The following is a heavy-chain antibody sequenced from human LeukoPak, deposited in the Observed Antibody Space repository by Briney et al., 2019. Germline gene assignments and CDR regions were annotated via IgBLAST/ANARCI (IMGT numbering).Heavy chain of an antibody. D-gene: IGHD3-3*01. CDR3: AKSGFLEWLSHFDY. Sequence: GGSLRLSCAASGFTFSSYAMSWVRQAPGKGLEWVSVISGSGGSTYYADSVKGRFTISRDNSKNTLYLQMNSLRAEDTAVYYCAKSGFLEWLSHFDYWGQGTLVTVSS. CDR1: GFTFSSYA. J-gene: IGHJ4*02. V-gene: IGHV3-23*01. CDR2: ISGSGGST.